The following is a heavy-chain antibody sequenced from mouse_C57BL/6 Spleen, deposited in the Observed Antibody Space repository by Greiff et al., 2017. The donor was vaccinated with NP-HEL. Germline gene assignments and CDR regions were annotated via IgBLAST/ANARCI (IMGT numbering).Heavy chain of an antibody. D-gene: IGHD1-1*01. CDR2: INPNNGGT. CDR1: GYTFTDYY. V-gene: IGHV1-26*01. Sequence: VQLQQSGPELVKPGASVKISCKASGYTFTDYYMNWVKQSHGKSLEWIGDINPNNGGTSYNQKFKGKATLTVDKSSSTAYMELRSLTSEDSAVYYCARPITTVVATSYDYWGQGTTLTVSS. CDR3: ARPITTVVATSYDY. J-gene: IGHJ2*01.